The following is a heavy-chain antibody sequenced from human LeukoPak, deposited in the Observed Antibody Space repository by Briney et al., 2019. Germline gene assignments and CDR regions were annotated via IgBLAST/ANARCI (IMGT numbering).Heavy chain of an antibody. CDR3: ARGSLYGDYLRY. V-gene: IGHV1-69*04. CDR1: GGTFSSYA. D-gene: IGHD4-17*01. J-gene: IGHJ4*02. Sequence: ASVKVSCKASGGTFSSYAISWVRQAPGQGLEWMGRIIPILGIANYAQKFQGRVTITTDESTSTAYMELSSLRSEDTAVYYCARGSLYGDYLRYWGQGTLVTVSS. CDR2: IIPILGIA.